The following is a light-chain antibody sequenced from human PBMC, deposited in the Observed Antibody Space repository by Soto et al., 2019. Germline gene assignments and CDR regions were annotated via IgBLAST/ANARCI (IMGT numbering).Light chain of an antibody. CDR2: ENN. CDR1: TFNIGIND. J-gene: IGLJ2*01. Sequence: QSVLTQPPSVSAAPGQDVTISCSGSTFNIGINDVAWYQQLPGTAPKLLLYENNKRPSGIPDRFSGSKSGTSATLGITGLQTGDEADYYCGAWDTSLNGGVFGGGTKVTVL. CDR3: GAWDTSLNGGV. V-gene: IGLV1-51*02.